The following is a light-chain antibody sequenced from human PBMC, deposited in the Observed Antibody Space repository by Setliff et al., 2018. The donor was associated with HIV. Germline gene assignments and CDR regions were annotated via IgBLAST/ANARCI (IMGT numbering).Light chain of an antibody. V-gene: IGLV3-21*02. J-gene: IGLJ3*02. CDR1: NIGRKS. CDR2: DDS. Sequence: SYALTQPPSVSVAPGETARITCGGDNIGRKSVHWYQQKSGQAPVLVVYDDSDRPSGIPERFSGSNSGNTATLTISRVEAGDEADYYCQVWDSSSDLLFGGGTKVTVL. CDR3: QVWDSSSDLL.